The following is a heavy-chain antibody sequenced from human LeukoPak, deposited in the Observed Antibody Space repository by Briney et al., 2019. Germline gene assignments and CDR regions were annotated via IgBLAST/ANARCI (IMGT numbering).Heavy chain of an antibody. J-gene: IGHJ3*02. Sequence: ASQTLSLTCAVSGGSISSGGYSWSWIRQPPGKGLEWIGYIYHSGSAYYNPSLKSRVTISVDRSKNQFSLKLSSVTAADTAVYYCARAGHCSSTSCYAWVGAFDIWGQGTMVTVSS. CDR2: IYHSGSA. CDR3: ARAGHCSSTSCYAWVGAFDI. CDR1: GGSISSGGYS. V-gene: IGHV4-30-2*01. D-gene: IGHD2-2*01.